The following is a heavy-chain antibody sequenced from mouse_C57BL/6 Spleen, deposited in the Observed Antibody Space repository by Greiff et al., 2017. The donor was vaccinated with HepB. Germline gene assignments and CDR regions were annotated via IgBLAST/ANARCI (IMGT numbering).Heavy chain of an antibody. CDR1: GYTFTSYW. CDR3: ARTGGYDYVGYFDY. Sequence: QVQLQQPGAELVRPGSSVKLSCKASGYTFTSYWMHWVKQRPIQGLEWIGNIDPSDSETHYNQKFKDKATLTVDKSSSTAYMQLSSLTSEDSAVYYCARTGGYDYVGYFDYWGQGTTLKVSS. D-gene: IGHD2-4*01. CDR2: IDPSDSET. J-gene: IGHJ2*01. V-gene: IGHV1-52*01.